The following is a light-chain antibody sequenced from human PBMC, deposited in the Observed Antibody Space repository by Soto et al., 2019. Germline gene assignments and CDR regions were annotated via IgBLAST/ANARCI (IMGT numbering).Light chain of an antibody. V-gene: IGKV3-15*01. Sequence: EIVMTQSPATLSVSPGERATFSCRASQSVTSSLALYQHKPGQAPRLLISGASTGAAGIPARISGSGSGTEFTLTISSLQSEDLAVYYCQQFRNWPWTFGQGTKVDIK. J-gene: IGKJ1*01. CDR3: QQFRNWPWT. CDR2: GAS. CDR1: QSVTSS.